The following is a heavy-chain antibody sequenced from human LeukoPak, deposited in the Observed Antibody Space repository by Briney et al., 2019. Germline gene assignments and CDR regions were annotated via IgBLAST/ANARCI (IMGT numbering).Heavy chain of an antibody. D-gene: IGHD5-18*01. J-gene: IGHJ6*03. CDR3: ARAPRGVYSYGYYYYYMDV. CDR1: GGSISSGSYY. Sequence: SETLSLTCTVSGGSISSGSYYWGWIRQPPGKGLEWIGSIYYSGGTYYNPSLKSRVTISVDTSKNQFSLKLSSVTAADTAVYYCARAPRGVYSYGYYYYYMDVWGKGTTVTVSS. V-gene: IGHV4-39*07. CDR2: IYYSGGT.